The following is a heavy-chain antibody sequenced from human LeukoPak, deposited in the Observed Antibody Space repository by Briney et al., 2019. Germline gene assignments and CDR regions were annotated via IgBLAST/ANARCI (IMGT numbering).Heavy chain of an antibody. D-gene: IGHD6-19*01. CDR1: GGSISSSSYY. CDR3: AREGTSGWYWFDP. Sequence: SETLSLTCTVSGGSISSSSYYWGWIRQPPGKGLEWIGSIYYSGSTYYNPSLKSRVTMSVDTSKNQFSLKLSSVTAADTAVYYCAREGTSGWYWFDPWGQGTLVTVSS. CDR2: IYYSGST. V-gene: IGHV4-39*07. J-gene: IGHJ5*02.